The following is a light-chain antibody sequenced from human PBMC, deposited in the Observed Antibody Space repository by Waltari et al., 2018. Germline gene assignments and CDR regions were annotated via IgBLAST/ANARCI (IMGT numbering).Light chain of an antibody. J-gene: IGKJ1*01. CDR1: QYISNS. CDR3: QQYGSYWA. Sequence: IQMTQSPSTLSASVGDRVTITCRASQYISNSLAWYQQKPGKAPKILIYRASNLESGVPSRFSGSGSGTEFTLTISSLQPDDFATYYCQQYGSYWAFGQGTKVEIK. CDR2: RAS. V-gene: IGKV1-5*03.